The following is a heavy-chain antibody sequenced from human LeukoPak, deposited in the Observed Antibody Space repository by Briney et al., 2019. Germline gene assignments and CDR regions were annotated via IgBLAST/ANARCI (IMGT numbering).Heavy chain of an antibody. CDR2: ISGSGGST. J-gene: IGHJ6*02. CDR3: ARDRVSGSYDLYYYYYGMDV. Sequence: PGMSLRLSCAASGFTFSSYPMHWVRQAPGKGLEWVSAISGSGGSTYYADSVKGRFTISRDNSKNTLYLQMNSLRAEDTAVYYCARDRVSGSYDLYYYYYGMDVWGQGTTVTVSS. D-gene: IGHD1-26*01. CDR1: GFTFSSYP. V-gene: IGHV3-23*01.